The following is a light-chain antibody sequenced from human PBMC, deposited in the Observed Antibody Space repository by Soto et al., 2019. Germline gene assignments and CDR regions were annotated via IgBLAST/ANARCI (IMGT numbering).Light chain of an antibody. J-gene: IGKJ3*01. V-gene: IGKV3-15*01. Sequence: EIVMAQSPATLSVSPGERATLSCRASQSVSTNLAWYQQNAGQAPRLLIYGASTRATGIPASCSGSGSGTEFTLTINSLQSEDFALYYCQQYNNWPLTFGPGTKVDFK. CDR1: QSVSTN. CDR2: GAS. CDR3: QQYNNWPLT.